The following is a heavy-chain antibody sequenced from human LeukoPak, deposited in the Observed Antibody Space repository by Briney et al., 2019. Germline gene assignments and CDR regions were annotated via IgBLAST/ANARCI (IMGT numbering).Heavy chain of an antibody. CDR2: INHSGST. CDR3: SRGKGYGHQFFPFDL. CDR1: GGSFSGYY. D-gene: IGHD6-13*01. V-gene: IGHV4-34*01. J-gene: IGHJ4*02. Sequence: SETLSLTCAVYGGSFSGYYWSWIRQPPGKGLEWIGEINHSGSTNYNPSLKSRVTISVDTSKNQFSLKLSSVTAADPPVYYCSRGKGYGHQFFPFDLWGQGTLVTVSS.